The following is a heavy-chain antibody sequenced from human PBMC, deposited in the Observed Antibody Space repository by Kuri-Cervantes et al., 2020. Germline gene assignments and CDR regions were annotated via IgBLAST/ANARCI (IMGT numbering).Heavy chain of an antibody. D-gene: IGHD4-17*01. CDR3: ARMTTVRHFDY. J-gene: IGHJ4*02. CDR2: IYTSGST. CDR1: GGSISSYY. Sequence: GSLRLSCTVSGGSISSYYWSWIRQPAGKGLEWIGRIYTSGSTNYNPSLKSRVTISVDTSKNQFSLKLSSATAADTAVYYCARMTTVRHFDYWGQGTLVTVSS. V-gene: IGHV4-4*07.